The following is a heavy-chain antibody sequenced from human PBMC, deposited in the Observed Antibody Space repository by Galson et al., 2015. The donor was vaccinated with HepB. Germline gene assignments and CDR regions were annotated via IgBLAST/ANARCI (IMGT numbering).Heavy chain of an antibody. CDR3: ASTGHVEWLQPHPKSGYYGMDV. CDR2: IIPILGIA. CDR1: GGTFSSYT. V-gene: IGHV1-69*02. Sequence: SVKVSCKASGGTFSSYTISWVRQAPGQGLEWMGRIIPILGIANYAQKFQGRVTITADKSTSTAYMELSSLRSEDTAVYYCASTGHVEWLQPHPKSGYYGMDVWGQGTTVTVSS. J-gene: IGHJ6*02. D-gene: IGHD5-24*01.